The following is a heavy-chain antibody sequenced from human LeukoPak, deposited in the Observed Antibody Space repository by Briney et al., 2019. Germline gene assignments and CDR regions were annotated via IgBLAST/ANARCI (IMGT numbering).Heavy chain of an antibody. J-gene: IGHJ4*02. CDR3: ARPLMTTENYGVGDWEYYFDY. D-gene: IGHD4-17*01. CDR1: GFTFSSYW. V-gene: IGHV3-7*03. Sequence: GGSLRLSCAASGFTFSSYWMSWVRQAPGKGLEWVANIKQDGSEKYYVDSVKGRFTISRDNAKNSLYLQMNSLRAEDTAVYYCARPLMTTENYGVGDWEYYFDYWGQGTLVTVSS. CDR2: IKQDGSEK.